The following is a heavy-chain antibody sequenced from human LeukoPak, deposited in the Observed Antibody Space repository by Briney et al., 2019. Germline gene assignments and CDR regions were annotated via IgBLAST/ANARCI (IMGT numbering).Heavy chain of an antibody. CDR3: AREKDDYHPFDY. CDR2: TFYRSKWYD. Sequence: SQTLSLTCALSGDSFSSNRAAWNWIRQSPSRGLEGLGRTFYRSKWYDDYAVSVKSRITINSDTSKNQFSLHLNSVTPEDTAVYFCAREKDDYHPFDYWGQGTLVTVSS. V-gene: IGHV6-1*01. J-gene: IGHJ4*02. CDR1: GDSFSSNRAA. D-gene: IGHD4-11*01.